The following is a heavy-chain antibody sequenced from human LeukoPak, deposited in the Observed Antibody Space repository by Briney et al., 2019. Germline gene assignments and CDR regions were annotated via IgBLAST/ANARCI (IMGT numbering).Heavy chain of an antibody. CDR2: ISSSGSDI. CDR1: GFTFSSYS. D-gene: IGHD3-10*02. J-gene: IGHJ6*04. CDR3: AELGITMIGGV. Sequence: GGSLRLSCAAYGFTFSSYSMNWVRQAPGKGLEWVSYISSSGSDIYYADSVKGRFTISRDNAKNSLYLQMNSLRAEDTAVYYCAELGITMIGGVWGKGTTVTISS. V-gene: IGHV3-21*05.